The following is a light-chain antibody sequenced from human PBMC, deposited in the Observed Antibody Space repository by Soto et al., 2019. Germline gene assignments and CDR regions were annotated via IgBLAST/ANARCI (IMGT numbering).Light chain of an antibody. Sequence: QSVLTQPPSASGTPGQRVTIACSGSSSNIGGNTVNWYQQLPGTAPKLLIYSNIERPSGVPDRFSGSKSGTSASLAISGLQSEDEAVYYCAAWDDSLNGVLFGGGTKLTVL. J-gene: IGLJ2*01. CDR1: SSNIGGNT. CDR3: AAWDDSLNGVL. CDR2: SNI. V-gene: IGLV1-44*01.